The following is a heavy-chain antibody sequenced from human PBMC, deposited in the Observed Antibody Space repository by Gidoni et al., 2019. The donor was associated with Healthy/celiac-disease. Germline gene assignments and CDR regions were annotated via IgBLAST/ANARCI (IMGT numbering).Heavy chain of an antibody. CDR2: ISYDGSNK. V-gene: IGHV3-30-3*01. J-gene: IGHJ4*02. Sequence: HVQLVESGGGVVQPGRSLRLVCAAPGSPFRSYAMHWVRPAPGKGLGCVAVISYDGSNKYYAASVKGRFTISRDNSKNTLYLQMNSLRAEDTAVYYCARVLREYYFDYWGQGTLVTVSS. CDR1: GSPFRSYA. CDR3: ARVLREYYFDY. D-gene: IGHD3-16*01.